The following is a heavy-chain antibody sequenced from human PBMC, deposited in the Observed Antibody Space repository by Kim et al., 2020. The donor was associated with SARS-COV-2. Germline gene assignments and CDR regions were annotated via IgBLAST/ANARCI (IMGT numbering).Heavy chain of an antibody. CDR3: ARVVGSPPYFDY. CDR2: IYYSGST. Sequence: SETLSLTCTVSGGSISSGGYYWRWIRQHPGKGLEWIGYIYYSGSTYYNPSLKSRVTISVDTSKNQFSLKLSSVTAADTAVYYCARVVGSPPYFDYWGQGTLVTVSS. CDR1: GGSISSGGYY. V-gene: IGHV4-31*03. D-gene: IGHD6-25*01. J-gene: IGHJ4*02.